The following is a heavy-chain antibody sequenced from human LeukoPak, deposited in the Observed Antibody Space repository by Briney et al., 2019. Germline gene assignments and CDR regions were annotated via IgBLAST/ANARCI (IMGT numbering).Heavy chain of an antibody. V-gene: IGHV4-59*12. D-gene: IGHD4-23*01. CDR3: ARDPRVSVRPTDAFDI. CDR1: GGSISRYY. J-gene: IGHJ3*02. Sequence: SETLSLTCTVSGGSISRYYWSWIRQPPGKGLEWIGYIYYSGSTYYNPSLKSRVTISVDTSKNQFSLKLSSVTAADTAVYYCARDPRVSVRPTDAFDIWGQGTMVTVSS. CDR2: IYYSGST.